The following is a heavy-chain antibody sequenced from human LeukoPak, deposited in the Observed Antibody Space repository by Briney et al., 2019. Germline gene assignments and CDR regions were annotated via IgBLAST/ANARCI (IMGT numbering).Heavy chain of an antibody. CDR2: IYYSGST. CDR1: GGSISSSSYY. D-gene: IGHD3-10*01. CDR3: ARESRGVRGVMTKDAIYY. J-gene: IGHJ4*02. V-gene: IGHV4-39*02. Sequence: KPSETLSLTCTVSGGSISSSSYYWGWIRQPPGKGLEWIGSIYYSGSTYYNPSLKSRVAISVDTSKNQFSLKLSSATAADTAVYYCARESRGVRGVMTKDAIYYWGQGTLVTVSS.